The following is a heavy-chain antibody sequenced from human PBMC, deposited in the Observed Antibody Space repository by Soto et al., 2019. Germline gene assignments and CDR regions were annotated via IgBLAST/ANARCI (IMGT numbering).Heavy chain of an antibody. D-gene: IGHD5-18*01. CDR1: GVTVSSNY. CDR3: ARHGYNYGGGYFDY. V-gene: IGHV3-66*04. Sequence: EVQLVESGGGLVQPGGSLRLSCAAAGVTVSSNYMSWVRQAPGKGLEWVSVIYSGGSTYYAESVKGRFTISRDNSKNTLSLQMNSLRAEDTAVYYCARHGYNYGGGYFDYWGQGTLVTVAS. J-gene: IGHJ4*02. CDR2: IYSGGST.